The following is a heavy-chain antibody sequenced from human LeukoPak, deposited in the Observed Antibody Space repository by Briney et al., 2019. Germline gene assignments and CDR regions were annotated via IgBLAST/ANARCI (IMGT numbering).Heavy chain of an antibody. Sequence: PSETLSLTCTVSGGSVSSGSYYWSWIRQPPRKGLEWIGYIYYSGSTDYNPSLKSRVTLSVDTSKNQFSLKLSSVTAADTAVYYCARLVVGAATYNWFDPRGQGTLVIVSS. J-gene: IGHJ5*02. V-gene: IGHV4-61*01. CDR3: ARLVVGAATYNWFDP. CDR1: GGSVSSGSYY. CDR2: IYYSGST. D-gene: IGHD2-15*01.